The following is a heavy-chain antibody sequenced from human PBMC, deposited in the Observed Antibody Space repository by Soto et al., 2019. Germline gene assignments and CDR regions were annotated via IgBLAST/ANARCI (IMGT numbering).Heavy chain of an antibody. CDR2: IYPGDSDT. Sequence: PGESLKISCQGSGYSFASYCIGWVLQMPGKDLEWMGIIYPGDSDTRYSPSFQGQVTISADKSLRTAYLQWTSLKASDTALYYCARTRSFTLGFYYDGMDVWGQGTTVTVSS. CDR1: GYSFASYC. J-gene: IGHJ6*02. D-gene: IGHD6-6*01. CDR3: ARTRSFTLGFYYDGMDV. V-gene: IGHV5-51*01.